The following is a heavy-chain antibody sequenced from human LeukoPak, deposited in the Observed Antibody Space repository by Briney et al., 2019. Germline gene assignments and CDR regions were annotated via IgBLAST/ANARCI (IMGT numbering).Heavy chain of an antibody. CDR3: ARVNSSGWYMAFDY. CDR2: ISSSGSTI. Sequence: GGSLRLSFAASGFTFSDYYMSWIRPAPGKGVGWGLYISSSGSTIYYADSVKGRFTISRDNAKNSLYLQMNSLRAEDTAVYYCARVNSSGWYMAFDYWGQGTLVTVSS. J-gene: IGHJ4*02. D-gene: IGHD6-19*01. CDR1: GFTFSDYY. V-gene: IGHV3-11*01.